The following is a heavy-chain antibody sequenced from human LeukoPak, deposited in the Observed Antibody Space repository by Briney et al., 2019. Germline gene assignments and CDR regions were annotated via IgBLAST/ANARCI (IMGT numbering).Heavy chain of an antibody. CDR2: FHHSGST. CDR3: ARALNYYDSSGYYSLDWFDP. V-gene: IGHV4-34*01. J-gene: IGHJ5*02. CDR1: DGSVSGYS. D-gene: IGHD3-22*01. Sequence: PSETLSLTCAVFDGSVSGYSWTWIRQPPGKGLEWIGEFHHSGSTNYNPSLKSRVTISVDTSKNQFSLKLSSVTAADTAVYYCARALNYYDSSGYYSLDWFDPWGQGTLVTVSS.